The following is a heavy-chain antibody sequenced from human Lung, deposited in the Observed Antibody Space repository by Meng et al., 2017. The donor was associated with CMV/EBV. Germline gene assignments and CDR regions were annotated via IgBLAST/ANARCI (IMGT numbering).Heavy chain of an antibody. Sequence: SETLSLTCEVYGLSFSDHYWSWIRQAPGKGLEWIGAIDQSGDTNCNPSLKSRVTILLDTSKKQVTLNLTSVTAADTAVYYCFGRIVVPTATKYYYGMEVWXQGPXVTVSS. CDR2: IDQSGDT. CDR3: FGRIVVPTATKYYYGMEV. CDR1: GLSFSDHY. D-gene: IGHD2-2*01. V-gene: IGHV4-34*01. J-gene: IGHJ6*02.